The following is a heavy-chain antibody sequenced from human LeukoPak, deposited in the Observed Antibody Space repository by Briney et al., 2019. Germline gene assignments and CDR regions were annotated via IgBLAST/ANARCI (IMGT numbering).Heavy chain of an antibody. V-gene: IGHV3-21*01. CDR3: ARDPYSGNYGTYYYYYMDV. D-gene: IGHD1-26*01. Sequence: GGSLTLSCADSGFTFSNYSMNWVRQAPAEAMEWVSSITSYGTYTFYADSVKGRFTISRDNAKNSLYLQMDSLGPEDTAVYYCARDPYSGNYGTYYYYYMDVWGKGTTVTISS. CDR2: ITSYGTYT. CDR1: GFTFSNYS. J-gene: IGHJ6*03.